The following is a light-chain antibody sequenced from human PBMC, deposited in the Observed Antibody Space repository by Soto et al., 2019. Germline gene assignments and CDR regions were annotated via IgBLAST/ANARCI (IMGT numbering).Light chain of an antibody. CDR1: QSVSSAY. J-gene: IGKJ1*01. CDR2: GAS. CDR3: QQYATSRWT. Sequence: ETVLTQSPGTLSLSPGDRATLSCRASQSVSSAYLAWYQQKPGQAPRLLIYGASSRAAGIPDRFSGSGSGTEFTLTISRLEPEDFAVYYCQQYATSRWTFGQGTKVEIK. V-gene: IGKV3-20*01.